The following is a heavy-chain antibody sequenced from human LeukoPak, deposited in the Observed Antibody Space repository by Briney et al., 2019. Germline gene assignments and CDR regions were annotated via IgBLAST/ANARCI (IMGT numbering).Heavy chain of an antibody. V-gene: IGHV4-30-4*01. CDR1: GGSISSGDYY. J-gene: IGHJ5*02. Sequence: SETLSLTCTVSGGSISSGDYYWSWIRQPAGKGLEWIGYIYYSGSTYYNPSLKSRVTISVDTSKNQFSLKLSSVTAADTAVYYCARDPGDTAMVHWFDPWGQGTLVTVSS. D-gene: IGHD5-18*01. CDR2: IYYSGST. CDR3: ARDPGDTAMVHWFDP.